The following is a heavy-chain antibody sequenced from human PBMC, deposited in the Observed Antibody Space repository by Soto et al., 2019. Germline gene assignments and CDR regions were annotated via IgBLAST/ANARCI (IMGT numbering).Heavy chain of an antibody. CDR2: IIPIFGTA. V-gene: IGHV1-69*13. J-gene: IGHJ3*02. D-gene: IGHD5-12*01. CDR3: ARGSGYSGYGEDAFDI. Sequence: GASVKVSCKASGGTFGSYAISWVRQAPGQGLEWMGGIIPIFGTANYAQKFQGRVTITADESTGTAYMELSSLRSEDTAVYYCARGSGYSGYGEDAFDIWGQGTMVTVSS. CDR1: GGTFGSYA.